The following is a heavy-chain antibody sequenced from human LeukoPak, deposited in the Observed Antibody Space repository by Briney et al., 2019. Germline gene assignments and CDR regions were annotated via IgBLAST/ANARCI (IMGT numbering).Heavy chain of an antibody. D-gene: IGHD3-3*01. CDR3: ARVYGGVLRFLEWLEVDY. CDR2: INPNSGGT. Sequence: GASVKVSCKASGYTFTGYYMHWVRQAPGQGLEWMGWINPNSGGTNYAQKFQGRVTMTRDTSISTAYMELSRLRSDDTAVYYCARVYGGVLRFLEWLEVDYWGQGTLVTVSS. J-gene: IGHJ4*02. CDR1: GYTFTGYY. V-gene: IGHV1-2*02.